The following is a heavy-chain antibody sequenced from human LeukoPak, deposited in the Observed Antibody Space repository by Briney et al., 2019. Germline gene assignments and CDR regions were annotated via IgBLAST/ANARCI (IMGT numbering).Heavy chain of an antibody. Sequence: GGSLRLSCAASGFTFSSNYMSWVRQAPGKGLEWVSVIYSGGSTYYSDSVKGRFTISRDNSKNTLYLQMNSLRAEDTAVYYCARVRGPYYYGSGSYTWGQGTLVTVSS. CDR3: ARVRGPYYYGSGSYT. CDR1: GFTFSSNY. CDR2: IYSGGST. D-gene: IGHD3-10*01. V-gene: IGHV3-53*01. J-gene: IGHJ5*02.